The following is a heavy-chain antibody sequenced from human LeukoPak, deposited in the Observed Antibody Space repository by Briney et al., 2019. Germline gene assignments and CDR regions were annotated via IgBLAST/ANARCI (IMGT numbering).Heavy chain of an antibody. D-gene: IGHD3-10*01. CDR3: ATDKMGGSGSSDY. J-gene: IGHJ4*02. CDR2: IKQDGSEK. CDR1: GFTFSSYA. V-gene: IGHV3-7*01. Sequence: GGSLRLSCAASGFTFSSYAMSWVRQAPGKGLEWVANIKQDGSEKYYVDSVKGRFTISRDNAKNSLYLQMDSLRAEDTAVYYCATDKMGGSGSSDYWGQGTLVTVSS.